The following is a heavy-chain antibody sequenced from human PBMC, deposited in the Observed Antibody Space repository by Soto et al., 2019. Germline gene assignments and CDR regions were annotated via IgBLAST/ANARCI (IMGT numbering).Heavy chain of an antibody. Sequence: SETRRLTCTASGGSISRYYWNGILQPPWKGLEWTGYIYYSGSTKYNPSLKSRLTISVDTPKNQFSLKLNSETAADTALNSCAPVERGTARTVVGGFEIWGTGT. CDR1: GGSISRYY. V-gene: IGHV4-59*08. D-gene: IGHD2-15*01. J-gene: IGHJ3*02. CDR2: IYYSGST. CDR3: APVERGTARTVVGGFEI.